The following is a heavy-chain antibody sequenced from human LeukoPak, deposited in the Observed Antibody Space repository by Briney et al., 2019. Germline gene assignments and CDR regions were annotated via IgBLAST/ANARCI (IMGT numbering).Heavy chain of an antibody. CDR1: GYRFTSYW. CDR2: IYPGDSDT. Sequence: GESLKISCKGSGYRFTSYWIGWVRQMPGKGLEWMGIIYPGDSDTRYSPSFKGQVTISADKSISTAYLQWSSLKASDTAMYYCARPKTRITIFGVVNDWGQGTLVTVSS. V-gene: IGHV5-51*01. CDR3: ARPKTRITIFGVVND. D-gene: IGHD3-3*01. J-gene: IGHJ4*02.